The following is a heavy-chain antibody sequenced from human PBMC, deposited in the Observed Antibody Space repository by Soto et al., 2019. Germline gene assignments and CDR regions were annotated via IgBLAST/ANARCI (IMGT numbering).Heavy chain of an antibody. D-gene: IGHD6-13*01. CDR3: AKGHSSSPSPQYYYYGMDV. J-gene: IGHJ6*02. CDR1: GLTFSSFA. V-gene: IGHV3-23*01. CDR2: ISGSGGST. Sequence: EVQLLESGGGEVQPGGSLRLSCAASGLTFSSFAMSWVRQAPGQGLEWVSGISGSGGSTYHADSVKGRFIISRDNSKNVLYLQMNSVRAEDTAVYYCAKGHSSSPSPQYYYYGMDVWGQGTTVTVSS.